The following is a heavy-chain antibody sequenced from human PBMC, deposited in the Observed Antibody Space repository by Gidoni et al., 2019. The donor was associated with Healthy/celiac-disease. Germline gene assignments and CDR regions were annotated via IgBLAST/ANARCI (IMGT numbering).Heavy chain of an antibody. J-gene: IGHJ6*02. V-gene: IGHV3-43*01. CDR2: ISWDGGST. Sequence: EVQLVESGGVVVHPGGSLRLACAASGFTLDEYTRHWVRQAPGKGLEWVSLISWDGGSTYYADSVKGRFTISRDNSKNSLYLQMNSLRTEDTALYYCAKDRGSGSYYYYYYGMDVWGQGTTVTVSS. CDR3: AKDRGSGSYYYYYYGMDV. D-gene: IGHD3-3*01. CDR1: GFTLDEYT.